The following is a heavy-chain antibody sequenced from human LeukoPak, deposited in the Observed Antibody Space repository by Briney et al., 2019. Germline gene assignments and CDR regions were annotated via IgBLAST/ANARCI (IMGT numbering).Heavy chain of an antibody. Sequence: GGSLRLSCAASGFTFSSYAMHWVRQAPGKGLEGVAVISYDGSNKYYADSVKGRFTISRDNSKNTLYLQMNSLRAEDTAVYYCARDFGFLPSDYWGQGTLVTVSS. D-gene: IGHD3-3*01. CDR3: ARDFGFLPSDY. CDR1: GFTFSSYA. V-gene: IGHV3-30*04. J-gene: IGHJ4*02. CDR2: ISYDGSNK.